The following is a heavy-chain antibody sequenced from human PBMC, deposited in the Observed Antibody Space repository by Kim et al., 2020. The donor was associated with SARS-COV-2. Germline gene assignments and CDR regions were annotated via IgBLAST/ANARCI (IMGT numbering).Heavy chain of an antibody. V-gene: IGHV3-33*06. CDR1: GFTFSSYG. J-gene: IGHJ6*02. CDR2: IWYDGSNK. D-gene: IGHD3-22*01. CDR3: AKDLELKPNYYDSSGYNTADYYGMDV. Sequence: GGSLRLSCAASGFTFSSYGMHWVRQAPGKGLEWVAVIWYDGSNKYYADSVKGRFTISRDNSKNTLYLQMNSLRAEDTAVYYCAKDLELKPNYYDSSGYNTADYYGMDVWGQGTTVTVSS.